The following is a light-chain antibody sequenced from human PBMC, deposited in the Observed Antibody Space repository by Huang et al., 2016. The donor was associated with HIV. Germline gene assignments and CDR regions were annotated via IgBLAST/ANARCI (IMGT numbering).Light chain of an antibody. Sequence: EIVMTQSPVILSVSPGERVTLSCRASQSVSKNLAWHQQKPGQTPRLLMYGASTRATGIPARFSASGSGTAFTLTISSLQSEDFAVYYCQQYTNWPYTFGQGTKLEIK. CDR2: GAS. CDR3: QQYTNWPYT. J-gene: IGKJ2*01. V-gene: IGKV3-15*01. CDR1: QSVSKN.